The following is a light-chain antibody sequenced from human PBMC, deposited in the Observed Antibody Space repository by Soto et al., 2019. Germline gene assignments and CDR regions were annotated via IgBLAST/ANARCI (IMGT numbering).Light chain of an antibody. CDR3: WSYAGNTIFV. CDR2: EGS. Sequence: QSALTHPASVSGSPGQSITIACTGTNNDGGGYKLVSWYQQHPGKVPKVVIYEGSKRPSGVSNRFSGSKSGNTASLTISGRQAEDEAYYYCWSYAGNTIFVFGGGTKLTGL. CDR1: NNDGGGYKL. V-gene: IGLV2-23*03. J-gene: IGLJ2*01.